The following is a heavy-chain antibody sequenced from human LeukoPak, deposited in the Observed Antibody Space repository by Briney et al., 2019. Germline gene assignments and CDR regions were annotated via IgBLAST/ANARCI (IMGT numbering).Heavy chain of an antibody. D-gene: IGHD5-18*01. CDR2: TNWGGGST. Sequence: PGGSLRLSCAASGFTFDIYTMHWVRQAPGKGLEWVSLTNWGGGSTYYADSVKGRFTISRDNSKNSLYLQMNSLRTEDTALYYCAKDEGHSYGPYFDYWGQGTLVTVSS. CDR1: GFTFDIYT. CDR3: AKDEGHSYGPYFDY. V-gene: IGHV3-43*01. J-gene: IGHJ4*02.